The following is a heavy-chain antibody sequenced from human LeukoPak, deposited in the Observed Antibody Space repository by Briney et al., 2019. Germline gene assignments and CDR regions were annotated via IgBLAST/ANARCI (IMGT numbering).Heavy chain of an antibody. CDR1: GDSISSGDYY. V-gene: IGHV4-61*02. Sequence: SETLSLTCTVSGDSISSGDYYWSWIRQPAGKGLEWIGRIYTSGSTNYNHSLKSRVTISVDTSKNQFSLKLSSVTAADTAVYYCARDRSSRGYYFDYWGQGTLVTVSS. D-gene: IGHD6-6*01. J-gene: IGHJ4*02. CDR2: IYTSGST. CDR3: ARDRSSRGYYFDY.